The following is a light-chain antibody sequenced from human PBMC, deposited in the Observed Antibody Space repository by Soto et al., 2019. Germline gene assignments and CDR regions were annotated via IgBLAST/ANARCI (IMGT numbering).Light chain of an antibody. CDR3: QQCDSSTWT. Sequence: IVLTQSPGTLSLSPGERATLSFRASQSVSSNFLAWYQQKPGQAPRLLIYGASSRATGIPDRFSGSGSGTAFTLTISRLETEDFAVYYCQQCDSSTWTFGQGTKVEIK. V-gene: IGKV3-20*01. CDR1: QSVSSNF. J-gene: IGKJ1*01. CDR2: GAS.